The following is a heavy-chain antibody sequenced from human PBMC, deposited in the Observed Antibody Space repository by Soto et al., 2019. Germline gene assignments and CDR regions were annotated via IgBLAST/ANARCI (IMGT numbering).Heavy chain of an antibody. Sequence: QVQLVESGGGVVQPGRSLRLSCVASGFTFSSYGMHWVRQAPGKGLEWVAVISFDGSNKYYADSVKGRFTISRDNSKNTLYVQMNSLRAEDTAVYYCAKGGDFEYFHYWGQGTLVTVS. CDR3: AKGGDFEYFHY. CDR1: GFTFSSYG. D-gene: IGHD4-17*01. J-gene: IGHJ1*01. V-gene: IGHV3-30*18. CDR2: ISFDGSNK.